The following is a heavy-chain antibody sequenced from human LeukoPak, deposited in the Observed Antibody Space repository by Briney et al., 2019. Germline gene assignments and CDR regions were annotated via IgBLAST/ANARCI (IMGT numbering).Heavy chain of an antibody. J-gene: IGHJ3*02. CDR3: AKDVTMIVVDPRAFDI. D-gene: IGHD3-22*01. Sequence: GGSLRLSCAASGSTFSSYAMSWVRQAPGKGLEWVSAISGSGDSTYYADSVKGRFTISRDNSKNTLYLQMNSLRAEDTAVYYCAKDVTMIVVDPRAFDIWGQGTMVTVSS. CDR1: GSTFSSYA. CDR2: ISGSGDST. V-gene: IGHV3-23*01.